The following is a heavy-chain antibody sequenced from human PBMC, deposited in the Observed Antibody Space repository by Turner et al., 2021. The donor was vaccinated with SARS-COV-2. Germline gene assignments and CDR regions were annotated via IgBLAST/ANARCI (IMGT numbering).Heavy chain of an antibody. D-gene: IGHD4-17*01. V-gene: IGHV3-21*01. CDR3: ARDRGYGDYLFGMDV. CDR2: INPSSGFI. J-gene: IGHJ6*02. CDR1: GFTFSIYS. Sequence: EVQLVESGGGLVKPGEPLRLSCAASGFTFSIYSMNWVRQAPGKGLEWVSSINPSSGFIHSADSTKGRFTISRDNAKNSLYLQMNSLRLEDTGVYYCARDRGYGDYLFGMDVWGRGTKVTVSS.